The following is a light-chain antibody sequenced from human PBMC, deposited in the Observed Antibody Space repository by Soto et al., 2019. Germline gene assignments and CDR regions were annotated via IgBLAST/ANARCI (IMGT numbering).Light chain of an antibody. CDR1: SSDIGIYNY. V-gene: IGLV2-14*01. CDR2: EVS. J-gene: IGLJ1*01. Sequence: ALTQPASVSGSPGQSITISCAGTSSDIGIYNYVSWYQQHPGKAPKLMIYEVSNRPSGVSHRFSGSKSGNTASLTISGLQAEDEADYYCSSYTTSSTLVFGTGTKVTVL. CDR3: SSYTTSSTLV.